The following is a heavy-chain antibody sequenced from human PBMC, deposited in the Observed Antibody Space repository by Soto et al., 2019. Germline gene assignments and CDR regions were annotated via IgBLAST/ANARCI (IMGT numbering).Heavy chain of an antibody. CDR2: INPNSGGT. J-gene: IGHJ6*02. CDR1: GYTFTEYY. Sequence: QVQLEQSGAEVKKPGASVKVSCKASGYTFTEYYIHWVRQAPEQGLVWRGWINPNSGGTKYEQKFQGWVTLPSEKSSSTAYMEPSSLKTDDTAINYCARRLGGGGDYYYGMDVWGQGTTVTVSS. V-gene: IGHV1-2*04. D-gene: IGHD3-10*01. CDR3: ARRLGGGGDYYYGMDV.